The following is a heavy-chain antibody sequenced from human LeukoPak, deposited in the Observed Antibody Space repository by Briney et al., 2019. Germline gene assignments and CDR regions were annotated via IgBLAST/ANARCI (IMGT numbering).Heavy chain of an antibody. CDR1: GFTFGSYG. CDR2: IRYDGSNK. J-gene: IGHJ4*02. Sequence: GGSLRLSCAASGFTFGSYGMHWVRQAPGKGLEWVAFIRYDGSNKYYADSVKGRFTISRDNSKNTLYLQMNSLRAEDTAVYYCARDLGYCSGGSCYPDYWGQGTLVTVSS. V-gene: IGHV3-30*02. CDR3: ARDLGYCSGGSCYPDY. D-gene: IGHD2-15*01.